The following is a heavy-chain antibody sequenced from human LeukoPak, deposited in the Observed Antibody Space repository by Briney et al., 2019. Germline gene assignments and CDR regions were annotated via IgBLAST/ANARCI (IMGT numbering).Heavy chain of an antibody. V-gene: IGHV3-74*01. Sequence: PGGSLRLSCAASGFTFSSHWMHWVRQAPGKGLVWVSRMNSDGRSTSYADSVKGRFTISRANAKNTLYLQMNGLRAEDTAVYYCAREGDGYNQGAFDYWGQGTLVTVSS. CDR2: MNSDGRST. D-gene: IGHD5-24*01. CDR3: AREGDGYNQGAFDY. J-gene: IGHJ4*02. CDR1: GFTFSSHW.